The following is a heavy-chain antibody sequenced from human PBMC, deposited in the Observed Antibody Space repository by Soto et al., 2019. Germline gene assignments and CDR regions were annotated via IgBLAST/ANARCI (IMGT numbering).Heavy chain of an antibody. J-gene: IGHJ4*02. Sequence: GGSLRLSCAASGFTFSSYAMHWVRQAPGKGLEWVAVISYDGSNKYYADSVKGRFTISRDNSKNTLYLRMNSLRAEDTAVYYCARDQYYYDSSGYYPYWGQGTLVTVSS. CDR2: ISYDGSNK. CDR3: ARDQYYYDSSGYYPY. V-gene: IGHV3-30-3*01. D-gene: IGHD3-22*01. CDR1: GFTFSSYA.